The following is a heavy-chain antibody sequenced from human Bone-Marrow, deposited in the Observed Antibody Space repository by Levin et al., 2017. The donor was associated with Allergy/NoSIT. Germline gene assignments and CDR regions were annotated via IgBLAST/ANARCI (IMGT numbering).Heavy chain of an antibody. CDR2: IYGNDEK. D-gene: IGHD3-22*01. J-gene: IGHJ3*02. Sequence: SGPTLVKPKQTLTLTCTFSGVSLSTSGVGVGWIRQPPGEALEWLVLIYGNDEKRYRPSLKSRLNINKDTSKNQVVLTMTNMDPVDTGTYYCVFLFDSNGYEYRDFFEIWGQGTMVTVSS. V-gene: IGHV2-5*04. CDR1: GVSLSTSGVG. CDR3: VFLFDSNGYEYRDFFEI.